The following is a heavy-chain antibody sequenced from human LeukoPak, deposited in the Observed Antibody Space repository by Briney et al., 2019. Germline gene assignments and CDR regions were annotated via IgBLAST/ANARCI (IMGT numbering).Heavy chain of an antibody. V-gene: IGHV3-74*01. CDR1: RFTFSRYW. CDR3: ARDGNYYDSSGPADY. Sequence: GGSLRLSCAASRFTFSRYWMHWVRQAPGKWLVWVSRINSEGISTSYADSVKGRFTISRDNAKNTLYLQMNSLRAEDTAVYYCARDGNYYDSSGPADYWVQGTLVTVSS. CDR2: INSEGIST. D-gene: IGHD3-22*01. J-gene: IGHJ4*02.